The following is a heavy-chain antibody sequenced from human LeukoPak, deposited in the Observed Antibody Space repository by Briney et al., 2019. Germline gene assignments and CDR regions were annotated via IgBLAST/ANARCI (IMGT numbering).Heavy chain of an antibody. V-gene: IGHV3-30*02. CDR2: IRYDGSNK. J-gene: IGHJ3*02. CDR3: AKGPLEVVAPRGAFDI. CDR1: GFTFSSYG. Sequence: PGGSLRLSCAASGFTFSSYGMHWVRQAPGKGLEWVAFIRYDGSNKYYADSVKGRFTISRDNSKNTLYLQMNSLRAEDTAVYYCAKGPLEVVAPRGAFDIWGQGTMVTVSS. D-gene: IGHD2-2*01.